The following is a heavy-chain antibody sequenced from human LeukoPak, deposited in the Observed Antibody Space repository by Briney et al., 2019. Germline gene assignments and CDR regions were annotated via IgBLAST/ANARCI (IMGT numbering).Heavy chain of an antibody. CDR2: INPNSGGT. CDR1: GYTFTGYY. Sequence: ASVKVSCKASGYTFTGYYMHWVRPAPGQGLEWMGWINPNSGGTNYAQKFQGRVTMTRDTSISTAYMELSRLRSDDTAVYYCARWQDGGNPGFDYWGQGTLVTVSS. CDR3: ARWQDGGNPGFDY. V-gene: IGHV1-2*02. J-gene: IGHJ4*02. D-gene: IGHD4-23*01.